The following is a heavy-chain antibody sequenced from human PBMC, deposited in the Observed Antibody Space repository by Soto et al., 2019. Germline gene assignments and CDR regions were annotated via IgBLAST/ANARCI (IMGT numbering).Heavy chain of an antibody. Sequence: QVQLVQSGAAVKKPGSSVKVSCKASGGTFSSYAISWVRQAPGQGLEWMGGIIPTFGTANYAQKFQGRVTITADESTSTAYMELSSLRSEDTAVYYCAGHVPAAGYYYGMGVWGQGTTVTVSS. CDR3: AGHVPAAGYYYGMGV. J-gene: IGHJ6*02. D-gene: IGHD2-2*01. CDR1: GGTFSSYA. CDR2: IIPTFGTA. V-gene: IGHV1-69*12.